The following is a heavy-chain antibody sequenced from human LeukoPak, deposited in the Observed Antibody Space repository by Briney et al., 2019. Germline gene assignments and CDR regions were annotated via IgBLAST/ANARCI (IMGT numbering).Heavy chain of an antibody. CDR1: GFTFSNYW. CDR3: APTPRGTAMVLDY. D-gene: IGHD5-18*01. V-gene: IGHV3-7*01. J-gene: IGHJ4*02. CDR2: IKQDGSET. Sequence: GGSLRLSCVVSGFTFSNYWMDWVRQAPGKGLEWVAFIKQDGSETAYVDSVKGRFTISRDNAKNSLYLQMNSLRAEDTAVYYCAPTPRGTAMVLDYWGQGTLVTVSS.